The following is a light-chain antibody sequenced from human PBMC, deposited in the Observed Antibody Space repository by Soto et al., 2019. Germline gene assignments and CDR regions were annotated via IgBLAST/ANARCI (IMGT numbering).Light chain of an antibody. CDR3: SSYTSSSTLV. Sequence: QSALTQPASVSGSPGQSITISCTGTSSDVGYYNHVSWYQQHPGKAPKLMIYEVTKRPSGVSNRFSGSKSGNTASLTISGLQAEDEADYYCSSYTSSSTLVFGGGTQLTVL. CDR2: EVT. V-gene: IGLV2-14*01. CDR1: SSDVGYYNH. J-gene: IGLJ2*01.